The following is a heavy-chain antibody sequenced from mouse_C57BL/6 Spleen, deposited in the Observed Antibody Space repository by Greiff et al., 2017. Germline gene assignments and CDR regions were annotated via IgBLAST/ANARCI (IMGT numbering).Heavy chain of an antibody. V-gene: IGHV1-31*01. CDR1: SYSFTGYY. Sequence: EVQLQQSGPELVKPGASVKISCKASSYSFTGYYMHWVKQSHGNILDWIGYIYPYNGVSSYNQKFKGKATLTVDKSSSTAYMELRSLTSEDSAVYYCAKAAYDYDPYYYAMDYWGQGTSVTVSS. D-gene: IGHD2-4*01. J-gene: IGHJ4*01. CDR2: IYPYNGVS. CDR3: AKAAYDYDPYYYAMDY.